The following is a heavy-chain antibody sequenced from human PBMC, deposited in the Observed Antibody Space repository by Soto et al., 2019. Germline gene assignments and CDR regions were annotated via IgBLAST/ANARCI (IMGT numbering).Heavy chain of an antibody. CDR1: GGSISSYY. D-gene: IGHD1-26*01. CDR3: ARMGSDLNWFDP. V-gene: IGHV4-59*01. J-gene: IGHJ5*02. Sequence: SETLSLTCTVSGGSISSYYWSWIRQPPGKGLEWIGYIYYSGSTNYNPSLKSRVTISVDTSKNQFSLKLSSVTAADTAVYYGARMGSDLNWFDPWGQGTLVPVAS. CDR2: IYYSGST.